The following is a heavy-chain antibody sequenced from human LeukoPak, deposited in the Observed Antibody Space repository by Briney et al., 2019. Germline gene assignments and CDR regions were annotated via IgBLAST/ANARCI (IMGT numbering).Heavy chain of an antibody. CDR3: ARGRSGNYPGEFDY. V-gene: IGHV3-11*04. CDR2: ISSSGSTI. D-gene: IGHD3-10*01. J-gene: IGHJ4*02. Sequence: GGSLRLSCAASGFTFSDYYMGWIRQAPGKGLEWVLYISSSGSTIYYADSVKGRFTISRDNAKNSLYLQMNSLRDEDTAVYYCARGRSGNYPGEFDYWGQGTLVTVSS. CDR1: GFTFSDYY.